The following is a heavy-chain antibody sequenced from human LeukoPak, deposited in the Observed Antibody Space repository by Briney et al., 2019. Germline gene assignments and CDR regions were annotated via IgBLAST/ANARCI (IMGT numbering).Heavy chain of an antibody. V-gene: IGHV3-74*01. CDR2: INTDGSNI. CDR1: GFTFDDYT. D-gene: IGHD3-22*01. CDR3: ARDTTYYSDRRGYYYYPFDS. Sequence: QPGGSLRLSCAASGFTFDDYTMHWVRQAPGKGLEWVSRINTDGSNIGYADSVKGRFTISRDNAKNTLYLQMSSLRPEDTAVYYCARDTTYYSDRRGYYYYPFDSWGQGTLVTVSS. J-gene: IGHJ4*02.